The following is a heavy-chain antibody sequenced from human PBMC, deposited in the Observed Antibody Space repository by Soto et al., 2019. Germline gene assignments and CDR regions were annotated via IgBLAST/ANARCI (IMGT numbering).Heavy chain of an antibody. CDR3: AKLGYYDSSGTGPHDY. D-gene: IGHD3-22*01. J-gene: IGHJ4*02. Sequence: PGGSLRLSCAASGFTFSSYAMSWVRQAPGRGLEWVSAISGSGGSTYYADSVKGRFTISRDNSKNTLYLQMNSLRAEDTAVYYCAKLGYYDSSGTGPHDYWGQGTLVTSPQ. CDR2: ISGSGGST. V-gene: IGHV3-23*01. CDR1: GFTFSSYA.